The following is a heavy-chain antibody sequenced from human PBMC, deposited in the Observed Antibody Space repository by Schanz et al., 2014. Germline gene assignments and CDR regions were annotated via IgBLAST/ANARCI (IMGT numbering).Heavy chain of an antibody. D-gene: IGHD6-19*01. CDR3: ARVRSGWNDGFDI. J-gene: IGHJ3*02. V-gene: IGHV3-23*04. CDR2: ISSTGGST. Sequence: EVQLVESGGGLVKPWGSLRLSCAASGFTFYNYAMTWVRQAPGKGLEWVSAISSTGGSTYYADSVKGRFTISRDNSKNTLYLQINSLRAEDTAVYYCARVRSGWNDGFDIWGQGTMVTVSS. CDR1: GFTFYNYA.